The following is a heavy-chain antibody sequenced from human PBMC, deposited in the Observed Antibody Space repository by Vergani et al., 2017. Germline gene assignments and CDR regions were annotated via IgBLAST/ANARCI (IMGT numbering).Heavy chain of an antibody. CDR2: ISSSSSTI. CDR1: GFTFSSYS. CDR3: ASYDFWSGETDAFDI. J-gene: IGHJ3*02. D-gene: IGHD3-3*01. V-gene: IGHV3-48*04. Sequence: EVQLVESGGGLVQPGGSLRLSCAASGFTFSSYSMNWVRQAPGKGLEWVSYISSSSSTIYYADSVKGRFTISRDNAKNSLYLQMNSLRAEDTAVYYCASYDFWSGETDAFDIWGQGTMVTVSS.